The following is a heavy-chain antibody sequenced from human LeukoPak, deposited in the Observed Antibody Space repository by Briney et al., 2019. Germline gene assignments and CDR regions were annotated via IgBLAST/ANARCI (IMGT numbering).Heavy chain of an antibody. CDR2: ISGRGVST. Sequence: TGGSLRLSCAASGFTFSSYAMSWVRQAPGKGREWVSAISGRGVSTYYADSVKGRFTISRDNTKNTLYLQMNSLRAEDTAVYYCAKDLFSGWYSGFDYWGQGTLVTVSS. V-gene: IGHV3-23*01. CDR3: AKDLFSGWYSGFDY. CDR1: GFTFSSYA. J-gene: IGHJ4*02. D-gene: IGHD6-19*01.